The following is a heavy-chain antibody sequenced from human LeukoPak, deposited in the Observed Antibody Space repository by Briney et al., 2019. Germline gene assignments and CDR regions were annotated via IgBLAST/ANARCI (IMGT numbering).Heavy chain of an antibody. CDR1: GGSFSGYY. V-gene: IGHV4-34*01. Sequence: PSETLSLTCAVYGGSFSGYYWSWTRQPPGKGLEWIGEINHSGSTNYNPSLKSRVTISVDTSKNQFSLKLSSVTAADTAVYYCAREWELPGAWFDPWGQGTLVTVSS. J-gene: IGHJ5*02. CDR2: INHSGST. D-gene: IGHD1-26*01. CDR3: AREWELPGAWFDP.